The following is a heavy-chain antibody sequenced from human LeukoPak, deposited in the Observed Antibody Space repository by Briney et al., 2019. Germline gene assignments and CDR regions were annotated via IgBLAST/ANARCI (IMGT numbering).Heavy chain of an antibody. D-gene: IGHD3-3*01. CDR1: GGTFSSYA. V-gene: IGHV1-69*01. Sequence: SVKVSCKASGGTFSSYAISWVRQAPGQGLEWMGGIIPIFGTANYAQKFQGRVTITADESTSTAYMELSSLRSEDTAVYYCATDPSSELRFLEWSLGYWGQGTLVAVSS. CDR3: ATDPSSELRFLEWSLGY. CDR2: IIPIFGTA. J-gene: IGHJ4*02.